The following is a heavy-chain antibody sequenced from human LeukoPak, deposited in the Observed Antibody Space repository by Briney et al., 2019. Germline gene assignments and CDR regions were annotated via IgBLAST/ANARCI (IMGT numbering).Heavy chain of an antibody. CDR2: IVPSDSYT. Sequence: GESLKISCKGSGYRFTSYWISWVRQMPGKGPEWIGRIVPSDSYTNYSPSFQGHVTISADKSISTAYLQWSSLKASDTAMYYCAPHRGGLEDLTFDPWGQGTPVTVSS. CDR3: APHRGGLEDLTFDP. D-gene: IGHD3-10*01. CDR1: GYRFTSYW. J-gene: IGHJ5*02. V-gene: IGHV5-10-1*01.